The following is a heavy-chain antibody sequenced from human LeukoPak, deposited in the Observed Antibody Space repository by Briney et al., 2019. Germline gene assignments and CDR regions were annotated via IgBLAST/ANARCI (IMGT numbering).Heavy chain of an antibody. CDR1: GDSVSSKTYF. D-gene: IGHD1-26*01. CDR2: VYFSGTT. V-gene: IGHV4-39*07. Sequence: SETLSLTCTVSGDSVSSKTYFWAFIRQPPGKGLEWIGTVYFSGTTFYNPSLKSRVTISVGTSKNQFSLTLTSVTAADTAIYYCARETGLRGLYSLYYYYMDVWGNGTTVTVSS. CDR3: ARETGLRGLYSLYYYYMDV. J-gene: IGHJ6*03.